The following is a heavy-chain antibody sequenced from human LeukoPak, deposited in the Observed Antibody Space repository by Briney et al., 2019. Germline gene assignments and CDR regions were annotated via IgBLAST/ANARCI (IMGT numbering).Heavy chain of an antibody. CDR2: ISSRSSNI. J-gene: IGHJ4*02. CDR1: GFTFSNHT. V-gene: IGHV3-21*01. Sequence: GGSLRLTCTASGFTFSNHTMNWARQAPGKGLEWVSSISSRSSNIYYTRSVKGRFTISRDNAKNSLYLQMNSLRAEDTAVYYCAREPFWSGYYSNLHFDYWGQGTLVTVSS. D-gene: IGHD3-3*01. CDR3: AREPFWSGYYSNLHFDY.